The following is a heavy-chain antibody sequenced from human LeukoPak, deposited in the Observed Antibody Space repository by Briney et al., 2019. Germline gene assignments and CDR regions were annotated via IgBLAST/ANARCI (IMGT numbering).Heavy chain of an antibody. D-gene: IGHD6-13*01. Sequence: PGGSLRLSCAASGFTFSDYYMSWIRQAPGKGLEWVPYISSSGSTIYYADSVKGRFTISRDNAKNSLYLQMNSLRAEDTAVYYCAREFSSWDQNPPRGAFFDYWGQGTLVTVSS. J-gene: IGHJ4*02. CDR1: GFTFSDYY. CDR3: AREFSSWDQNPPRGAFFDY. CDR2: ISSSGSTI. V-gene: IGHV3-11*04.